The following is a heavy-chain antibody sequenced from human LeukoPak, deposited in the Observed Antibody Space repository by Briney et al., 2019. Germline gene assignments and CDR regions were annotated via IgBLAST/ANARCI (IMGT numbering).Heavy chain of an antibody. V-gene: IGHV3-21*01. CDR3: ARGAAGYVGAFSFDY. CDR2: ISGSTTYI. Sequence: GGSLRLSCAASGFTFSSYSMNWVRQAPGKGLEWVSSISGSTTYISYADSVKGRFTISRDNAKNSLYLQMNSLRAEDTAVYYCARGAAGYVGAFSFDYWGQGTLDTLSS. CDR1: GFTFSSYS. D-gene: IGHD1-26*01. J-gene: IGHJ4*02.